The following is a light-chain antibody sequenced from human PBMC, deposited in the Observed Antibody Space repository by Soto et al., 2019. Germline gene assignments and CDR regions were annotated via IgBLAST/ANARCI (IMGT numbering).Light chain of an antibody. CDR3: AAWDDSLRTFV. CDR1: TSNVGSRT. V-gene: IGLV1-44*01. J-gene: IGLJ2*01. Sequence: QSVLTQPPSVSGTPGQRVTISCSGGTSNVGSRTVNWYQHLPPTAPKLLIHRNNQRPSGVSDRFSGSKSDTSASLAISGLQSEDEADYYCAAWDDSLRTFVFGGGTQLTV. CDR2: RNN.